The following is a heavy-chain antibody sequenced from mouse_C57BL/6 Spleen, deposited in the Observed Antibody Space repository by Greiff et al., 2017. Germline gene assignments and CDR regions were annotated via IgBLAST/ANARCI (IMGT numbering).Heavy chain of an antibody. CDR2: INPSSGYT. CDR1: GYTFTSYW. V-gene: IGHV1-7*01. J-gene: IGHJ4*01. D-gene: IGHD1-1*01. CDR3: ARSYYGSSYYAMDY. Sequence: QVHVKQSGAELAKPGASVKLSCKASGYTFTSYWMHWVKQRPGQGLEWIGYINPSSGYTKYNQKFKDKATLTADKSSSTAYMQLSSLTYEDSAVYYCARSYYGSSYYAMDYWGQGTSVTVSS.